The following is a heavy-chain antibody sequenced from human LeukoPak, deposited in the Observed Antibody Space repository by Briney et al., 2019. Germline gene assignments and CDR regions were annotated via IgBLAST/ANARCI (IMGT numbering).Heavy chain of an antibody. CDR2: IYPGDSNT. J-gene: IGHJ5*02. CDR3: ARQRELRFRWFDP. V-gene: IGHV5-51*01. Sequence: GESLKISCKGSGYSFTSYWIGWVRQMPGKGLEWMGIIYPGDSNTRYSPSFQGQVTISADKSISTAYLQWSSLKASDTAMYYCARQRELRFRWFDPWGQGTLVTVSS. CDR1: GYSFTSYW. D-gene: IGHD1-26*01.